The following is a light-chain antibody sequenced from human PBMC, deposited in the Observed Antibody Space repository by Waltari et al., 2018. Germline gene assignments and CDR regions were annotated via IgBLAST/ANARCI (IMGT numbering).Light chain of an antibody. Sequence: IVLTQSPGTLSLSPGERATLSCRASQSVGSTVAWYQQKPGQPPRLLIYGASSRATGIPDRFSGSGSGTDFSLTIGRLEPEDFAVYYCQHYVRLPATFGQGTKVEIK. CDR3: QHYVRLPAT. CDR1: QSVGST. J-gene: IGKJ1*01. CDR2: GAS. V-gene: IGKV3-20*01.